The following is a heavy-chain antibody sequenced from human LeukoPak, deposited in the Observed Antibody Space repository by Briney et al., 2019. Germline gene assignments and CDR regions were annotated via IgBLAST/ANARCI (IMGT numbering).Heavy chain of an antibody. CDR2: ISGSSSYI. V-gene: IGHV3-21*01. J-gene: IGHJ4*02. CDR3: ARDYDFWSGYYSPTRGYFGY. Sequence: PGGSLRLSCAASGFTFSSYSMNWVRQAPGKGLEWVSSISGSSSYIYYADSVKGRFTISRDNAKNSLYLQMSSLRAEDTAVYYCARDYDFWSGYYSPTRGYFGYWGQGTLVTVSS. CDR1: GFTFSSYS. D-gene: IGHD3-3*01.